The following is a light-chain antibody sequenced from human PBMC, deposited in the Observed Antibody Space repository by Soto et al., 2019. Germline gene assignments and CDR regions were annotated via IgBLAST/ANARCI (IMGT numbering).Light chain of an antibody. V-gene: IGLV2-11*01. CDR1: SSDVGGYNY. J-gene: IGLJ3*02. CDR3: CSNAGSYTGV. Sequence: QSALTQPRSVSGSPGQSVTISCTGTSSDVGGYNYVSWYQQHPGKAPKLMIYDVSKRPSGVPDRFSCSKSGNTAPLTISGHQAEDEDDYYCCSNAGSYTGVFGGGTKLTVL. CDR2: DVS.